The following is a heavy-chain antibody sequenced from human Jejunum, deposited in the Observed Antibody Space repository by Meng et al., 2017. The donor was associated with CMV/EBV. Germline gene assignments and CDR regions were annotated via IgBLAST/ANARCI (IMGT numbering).Heavy chain of an antibody. CDR1: CSSYW. D-gene: IGHD3-3*01. Sequence: CSSYWMNWVRQAPGKGLEWVANIKPDGSEKYYVDSVKGRFTISRDNAKTSLYLQMNNLRAEDTAVYYCARAEYDFWSGYKYYFDYWGQGALVTVSS. V-gene: IGHV3-7*01. CDR3: ARAEYDFWSGYKYYFDY. J-gene: IGHJ4*02. CDR2: IKPDGSEK.